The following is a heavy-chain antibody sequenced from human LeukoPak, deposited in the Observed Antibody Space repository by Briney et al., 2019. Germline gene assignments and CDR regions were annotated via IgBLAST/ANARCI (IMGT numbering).Heavy chain of an antibody. CDR2: IWYDESNK. CDR1: GFTFSSYG. J-gene: IGHJ4*02. D-gene: IGHD2-2*02. CDR3: AKPDCSSTSCYTLDY. Sequence: GSLRLSCAASGFTFSSYGMHLVRQAPGKGLELVAVIWYDESNKYYADSVKGRFTISRDNSKNTLYLQMNSLRAEDTAVYYCAKPDCSSTSCYTLDYWGQGTLVTVSS. V-gene: IGHV3-33*06.